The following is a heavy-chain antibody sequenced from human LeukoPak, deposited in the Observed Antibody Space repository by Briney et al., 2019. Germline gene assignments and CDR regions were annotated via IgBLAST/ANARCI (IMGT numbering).Heavy chain of an antibody. CDR1: GGSISSYY. Sequence: SETLSLTCTVSGGSISSYYWSWIRQPPGKGLERIGYIYYSGSTNYNPSLKSRVTISVDTSKNQFSLKLSSVTAADTAVYYCARHLPDYYDSSGYYNTFDYWGQGTLVAVSS. V-gene: IGHV4-59*08. CDR3: ARHLPDYYDSSGYYNTFDY. CDR2: IYYSGST. D-gene: IGHD3-22*01. J-gene: IGHJ4*02.